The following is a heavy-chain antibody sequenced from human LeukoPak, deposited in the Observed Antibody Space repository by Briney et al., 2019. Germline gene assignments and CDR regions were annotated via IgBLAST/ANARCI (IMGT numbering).Heavy chain of an antibody. J-gene: IGHJ4*02. CDR2: INPNSGGT. V-gene: IGHV1-2*02. D-gene: IGHD4-11*01. CDR3: AREDPLTTVTGIDY. CDR1: GYTFTGYY. Sequence: ASVNVSCKASGYTFTGYYMHWVRQAPGQGLEWMGWINPNSGGTNYAQKFQGRVTMTRDTSISTAYMELSRLRSDDTAVYYCAREDPLTTVTGIDYWGQGTLVTVSS.